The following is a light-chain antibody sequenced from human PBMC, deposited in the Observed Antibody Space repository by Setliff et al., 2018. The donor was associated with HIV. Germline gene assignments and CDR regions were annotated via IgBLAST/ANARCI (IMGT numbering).Light chain of an antibody. Sequence: QSALTQPRSVSGSPGQSVTISCTGTTSDVGGYNYVSWYQQHPGKAPKLMIYDVSERPSGVPDRFSGSKSGNTASLIISGLQAEDEADYYCCSYAGSNIFVVFGTGTKVTVL. J-gene: IGLJ1*01. V-gene: IGLV2-11*01. CDR2: DVS. CDR1: TSDVGGYNY. CDR3: CSYAGSNIFVV.